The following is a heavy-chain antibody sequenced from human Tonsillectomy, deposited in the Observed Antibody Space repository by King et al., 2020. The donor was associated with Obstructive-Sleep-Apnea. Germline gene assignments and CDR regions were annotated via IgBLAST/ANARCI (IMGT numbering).Heavy chain of an antibody. CDR3: AHSPMVRGVIPRPWYFDL. CDR2: IYWDVVN. D-gene: IGHD3-10*01. Sequence: ITLKESGPMLVKPTQTLTLTCTFSGFSLSTSGVGVGWIRQPPGKALDWLALIYWDVVNRYSPSLMSRLTITKDTSKNQVVLTMTNIDPVDTATYYCAHSPMVRGVIPRPWYFDLWGRGTLVTVSS. J-gene: IGHJ2*01. V-gene: IGHV2-5*02. CDR1: GFSLSTSGVG.